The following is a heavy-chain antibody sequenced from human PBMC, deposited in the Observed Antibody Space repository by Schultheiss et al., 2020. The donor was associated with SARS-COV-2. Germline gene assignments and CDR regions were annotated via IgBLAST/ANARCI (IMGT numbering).Heavy chain of an antibody. CDR3: ARLAVAVYYYYYYMDV. Sequence: ASVKVSCKASGYTFTSYDINWVRQATGQGLEWMGWMNPNSGNTGYAQKFQGRVTMTRDTSISTAYMELSRLRSDDTAVYYCARLAVAVYYYYYYMDVWGKGTTVTVSS. CDR2: MNPNSGNT. D-gene: IGHD6-19*01. CDR1: GYTFTSYD. J-gene: IGHJ6*03. V-gene: IGHV1-8*01.